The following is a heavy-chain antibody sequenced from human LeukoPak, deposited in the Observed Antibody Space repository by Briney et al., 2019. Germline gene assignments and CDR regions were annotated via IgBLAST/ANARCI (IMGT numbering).Heavy chain of an antibody. CDR2: ICSSSTFK. Sequence: GGSLRLSCAASGFTFCSYTMNWVRQAPGKGLEWGSAICSSSTFKYYADSVKGRFTISRDNAKNSLFLQMNSLRAEDTAVYYCARETVIVGVAPWGQGTLVTVSA. J-gene: IGHJ5*02. CDR1: GFTFCSYT. D-gene: IGHD1-26*01. CDR3: ARETVIVGVAP. V-gene: IGHV3-21*01.